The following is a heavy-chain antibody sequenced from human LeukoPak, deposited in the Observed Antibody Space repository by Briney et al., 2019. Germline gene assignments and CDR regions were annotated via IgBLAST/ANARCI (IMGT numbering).Heavy chain of an antibody. Sequence: SETLSLTCTVSGGSISSYYWSWIRQPPGKGLEWIGYIYYSGSTNYNPSLKSRVTISVDTSMNQFSLKLSSVTAADTAVYYCAGGYSYGSTYYYMDVWGKGTTVTISS. CDR2: IYYSGST. CDR3: AGGYSYGSTYYYMDV. V-gene: IGHV4-59*01. J-gene: IGHJ6*03. D-gene: IGHD5-18*01. CDR1: GGSISSYY.